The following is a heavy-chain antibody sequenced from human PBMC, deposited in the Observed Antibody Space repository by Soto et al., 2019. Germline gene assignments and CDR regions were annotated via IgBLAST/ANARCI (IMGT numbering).Heavy chain of an antibody. Sequence: PGGSLRHFCGASGFTFSSYALGWVRTAPGKGLEWVSAISGSGGSTYYADSVKGRFTISRDNSKNTLYLQMNSLRAEDTAVYYCAKDQEWELLPFDYWGQGTLVTVSS. CDR3: AKDQEWELLPFDY. CDR2: ISGSGGST. V-gene: IGHV3-23*01. D-gene: IGHD1-26*01. J-gene: IGHJ4*02. CDR1: GFTFSSYA.